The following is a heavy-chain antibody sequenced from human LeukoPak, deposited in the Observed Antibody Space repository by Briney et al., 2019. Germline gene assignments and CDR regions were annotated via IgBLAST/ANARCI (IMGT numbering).Heavy chain of an antibody. V-gene: IGHV4-31*03. CDR2: IHYSGST. CDR1: GGSTSSGGYY. Sequence: KPSQTLSLTCTVSGGSTSSGGYYWSWIRQHPGKGLEWIGYIHYSGSTYYNPSLKSRVTISVDTSKNQFSLKLSSVTAADTAVYYCARRKSWNDVGAFDIWGQGTMVTVSS. J-gene: IGHJ3*02. D-gene: IGHD1-1*01. CDR3: ARRKSWNDVGAFDI.